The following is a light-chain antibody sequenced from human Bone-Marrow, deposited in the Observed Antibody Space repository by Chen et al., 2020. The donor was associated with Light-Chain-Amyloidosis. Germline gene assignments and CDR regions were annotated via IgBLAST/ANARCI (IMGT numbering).Light chain of an antibody. CDR2: RDT. J-gene: IGLJ2*01. Sequence: SYDLTQPPSVSVSPGQTASLTCSGDDLPTKYAYWYQHKPGQAPVLVIHRDTERPSGISERFSGSSSGTTATLTISGVQAEDEADYHCQSADSSGTYEVIFGGGTKLTVL. V-gene: IGLV3-25*03. CDR1: DLPTKY. CDR3: QSADSSGTYEVI.